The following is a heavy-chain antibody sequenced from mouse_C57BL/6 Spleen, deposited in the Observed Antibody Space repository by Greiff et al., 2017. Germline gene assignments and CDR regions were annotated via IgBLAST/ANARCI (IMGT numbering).Heavy chain of an antibody. V-gene: IGHV1-42*01. CDR3: ARRYYGNLRAMDY. CDR2: INPSTGGT. D-gene: IGHD2-1*01. J-gene: IGHJ4*01. Sequence: EVQVVESGPELVKPGASVKISCKASGYSFTGYYMNWVKQSPEKSLEWIGEINPSTGGTTYNQKFKAKATLTVDKSSSTAYMQLKSLTSEDSAVYYCARRYYGNLRAMDYWGQGTSVTVSS. CDR1: GYSFTGYY.